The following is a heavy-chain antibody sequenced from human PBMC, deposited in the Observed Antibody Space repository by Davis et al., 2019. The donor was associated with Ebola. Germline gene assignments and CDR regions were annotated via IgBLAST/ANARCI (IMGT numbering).Heavy chain of an antibody. Sequence: ASVKVSCKTSGYTFTDYAIHWVRQAPGQRLEWMGWISADNGNTKYSQKFQGRVTITRDTSASTAYMELSSLTSEDTAVYYCARDWSGGSYGWDYWGQGTLVTVSS. J-gene: IGHJ4*02. D-gene: IGHD1-26*01. CDR2: ISADNGNT. CDR1: GYTFTDYA. V-gene: IGHV1-3*01. CDR3: ARDWSGGSYGWDY.